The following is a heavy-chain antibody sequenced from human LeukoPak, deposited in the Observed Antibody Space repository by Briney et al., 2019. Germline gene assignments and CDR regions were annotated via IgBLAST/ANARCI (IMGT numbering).Heavy chain of an antibody. CDR2: ISAYNGNT. CDR1: GYTFTSYG. J-gene: IGHJ6*02. CDR3: ARVSTRHGLDV. Sequence: VSVTVSCQASGYTFTSYGISWVRQAPGQGLEWMGWISAYNGNTNYAQKVQGRFTLTTDTSTSTVYMELRSLRSDDTAVYYCARVSTRHGLDVWGQGTTVTVSS. V-gene: IGHV1-18*01. D-gene: IGHD5/OR15-5a*01.